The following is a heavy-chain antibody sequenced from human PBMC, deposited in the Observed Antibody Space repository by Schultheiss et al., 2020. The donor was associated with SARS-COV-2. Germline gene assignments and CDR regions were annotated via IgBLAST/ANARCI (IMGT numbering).Heavy chain of an antibody. CDR3: ARAGYGSGSWEDVFDY. D-gene: IGHD3-10*01. Sequence: ASVKVSCKASGYTFTSYYMHWVRQAPGQGLEWMGWINPNSGGTNYAQKFQGRVTMTRDTSISTAYMELSSLRSEDTAVYYCARAGYGSGSWEDVFDYWGQGTLVTVSS. CDR1: GYTFTSYY. J-gene: IGHJ4*02. CDR2: INPNSGGT. V-gene: IGHV1-2*02.